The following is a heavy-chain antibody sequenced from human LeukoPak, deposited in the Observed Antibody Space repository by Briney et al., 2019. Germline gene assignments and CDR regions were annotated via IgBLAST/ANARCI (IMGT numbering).Heavy chain of an antibody. V-gene: IGHV3-21*01. CDR3: ARDRLRYCSGGSCPGAFDI. CDR2: ISSSSSYI. D-gene: IGHD2-15*01. Sequence: GGSLRLSCAASGFTFSSYSMNWVRQAPGKGLEWVSSISSSSSYIYYADSVKGRFTISRDNSKNTLYLQMNSLRAEDTAVYYCARDRLRYCSGGSCPGAFDIWGQGTMVTVSS. CDR1: GFTFSSYS. J-gene: IGHJ3*02.